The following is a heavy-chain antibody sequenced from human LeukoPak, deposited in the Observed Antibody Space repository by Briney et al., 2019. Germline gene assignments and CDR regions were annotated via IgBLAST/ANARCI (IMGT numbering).Heavy chain of an antibody. J-gene: IGHJ5*02. CDR2: IWYDGSNE. Sequence: GSLRLSCVASGISFSSFGMHWVRQAPGEGLEWVAFIWYDGSNEYYADSVKGRFTIFRDNSKNTLYLQMNSLRGDDTAVYYCARDSPVTAGPFDPWGQGTLVNVFS. D-gene: IGHD4-11*01. CDR1: GISFSSFG. V-gene: IGHV3-33*01. CDR3: ARDSPVTAGPFDP.